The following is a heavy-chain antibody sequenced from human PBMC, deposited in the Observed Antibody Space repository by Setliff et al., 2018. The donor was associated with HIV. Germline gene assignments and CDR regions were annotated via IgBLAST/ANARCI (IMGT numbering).Heavy chain of an antibody. V-gene: IGHV3-7*03. CDR1: GFTFSSYG. J-gene: IGHJ4*02. CDR3: ATGGDYDSSGYYVT. Sequence: GGSLRLSCAASGFTFSSYGMHWVRQSPGKGLEWVANIKQDGSEKNYMDSVKGRFTISRDNAKNSLYLQMNSLRVEDTAVYYCATGGDYDSSGYYVTWGQGSLVTVSS. D-gene: IGHD3-22*01. CDR2: IKQDGSEK.